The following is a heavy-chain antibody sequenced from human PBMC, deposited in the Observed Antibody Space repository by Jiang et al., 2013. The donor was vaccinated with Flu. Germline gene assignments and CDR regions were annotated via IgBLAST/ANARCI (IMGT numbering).Heavy chain of an antibody. CDR1: GYTFTSYY. CDR2: IIPILGIA. Sequence: SVKVSCKASGYTFTSYYMHWVRQAPGQGLEWMGRIIPILGIANYAQKFQGRVTVTADKSTSTAYMELSSLRSEDTAVYYCARVRGIAARWHDDYWGQGTLVTVSS. V-gene: IGHV1-69*04. D-gene: IGHD6-6*01. CDR3: ARVRGIAARWHDDY. J-gene: IGHJ4*02.